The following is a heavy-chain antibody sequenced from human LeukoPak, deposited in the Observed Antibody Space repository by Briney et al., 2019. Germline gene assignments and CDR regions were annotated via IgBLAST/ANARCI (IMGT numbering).Heavy chain of an antibody. V-gene: IGHV3-74*01. J-gene: IGHJ6*02. CDR2: INEDGSTT. CDR3: AKDGSTSYLYYYYYGMDV. CDR1: GFTFSSNW. D-gene: IGHD2-2*01. Sequence: PGVSLRLSCAASGFTFSSNWMHWVRQAPGKGLVWVSRINEDGSTTNYADSVKGRFTISRDNSKNTLYLQMNSLRAEDTAVYYCAKDGSTSYLYYYYYGMDVWGQGTTVTVSS.